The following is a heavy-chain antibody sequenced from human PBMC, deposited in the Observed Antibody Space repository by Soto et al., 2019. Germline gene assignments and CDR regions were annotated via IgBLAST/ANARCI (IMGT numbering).Heavy chain of an antibody. CDR2: IYYSGST. Sequence: PSETLSLTCTVSGGSISSGGYYWSGIRQHPGKGLEWIGYIYYSGSTYYNPSLKSRVTISVDTSKNQFSPKLSSVTAADTAVYYCARGQVESPYHDSSGRGYYFANWGPGTLLTVSS. D-gene: IGHD3-22*01. CDR3: ARGQVESPYHDSSGRGYYFAN. J-gene: IGHJ4*02. V-gene: IGHV4-31*03. CDR1: GGSISSGGYY.